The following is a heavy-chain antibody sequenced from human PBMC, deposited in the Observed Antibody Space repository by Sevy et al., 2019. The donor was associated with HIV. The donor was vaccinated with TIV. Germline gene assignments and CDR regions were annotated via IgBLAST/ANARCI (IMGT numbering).Heavy chain of an antibody. D-gene: IGHD6-19*01. Sequence: GGSLRLSCAASGFTFSDYYMSWIRQAPGKGLERVSYISSSSSYTNYADSVKGRFTISRDNAKNSLYLQMNSLRAEDTAVYYCARDSGYSSGWYIRLYGMDVWGQGTTVTVSS. CDR3: ARDSGYSSGWYIRLYGMDV. CDR1: GFTFSDYY. V-gene: IGHV3-11*06. J-gene: IGHJ6*02. CDR2: ISSSSSYT.